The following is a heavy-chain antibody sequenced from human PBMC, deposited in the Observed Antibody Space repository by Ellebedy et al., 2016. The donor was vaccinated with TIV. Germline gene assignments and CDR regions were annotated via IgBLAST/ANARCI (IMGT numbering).Heavy chain of an antibody. CDR2: IWYDGSNK. D-gene: IGHD3-3*01. J-gene: IGHJ6*02. CDR3: AALLSDFWSGSYGMDV. Sequence: GGSLRLXXAASGFTFSSYGMHWVRQAPGKGLEWVAVIWYDGSNKYYADSVKGRFTISRDNSKNTLYLQMNSLRAEDTAVYYCAALLSDFWSGSYGMDVWGQGTTVTVSS. V-gene: IGHV3-33*01. CDR1: GFTFSSYG.